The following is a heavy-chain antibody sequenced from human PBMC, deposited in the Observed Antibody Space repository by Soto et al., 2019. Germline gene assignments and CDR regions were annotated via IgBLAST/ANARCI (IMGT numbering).Heavy chain of an antibody. J-gene: IGHJ4*02. CDR1: GFTFTRYY. V-gene: IGHV1-46*01. CDR3: AKNLSGGSYTASLFDY. D-gene: IGHD2-15*01. Sequence: QVQLVQSGAEVKKPGASVKVSCKASGFTFTRYYIHWVRQAPGQGLEWMGLINPGLGTTTYAQKFQGRVTMTTDTSTSTVYMELSSLRSDDTAGYYCAKNLSGGSYTASLFDYWGQGTLVTVSS. CDR2: INPGLGTT.